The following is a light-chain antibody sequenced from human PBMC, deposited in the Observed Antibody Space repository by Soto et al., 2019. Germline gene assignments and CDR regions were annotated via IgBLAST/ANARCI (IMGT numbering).Light chain of an antibody. V-gene: IGKV1-8*01. CDR2: AAS. CDR3: QQYYSYPRT. Sequence: AIRMTQSPSSFSASTGDRVTITCRASQGISSYLAWYQQKPGKVPKLLIYAASTLQSGVPSRFSGSGSGTAFTLTISCLQSEDFATYYCQQYYSYPRTFGQGTKVEIK. J-gene: IGKJ1*01. CDR1: QGISSY.